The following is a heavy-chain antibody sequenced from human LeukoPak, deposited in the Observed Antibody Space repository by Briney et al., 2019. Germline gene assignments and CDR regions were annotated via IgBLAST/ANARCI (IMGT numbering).Heavy chain of an antibody. Sequence: GESLKISCKGSGYSFTSYWIGWVRQMPGKGLEWMGIIYPGDSDTRYSPSFQGQVTISADKSISTAYLQWSSLKASDSAMYYCASSLIAAAGTFALNYWGQGTLVTVSS. CDR3: ASSLIAAAGTFALNY. CDR2: IYPGDSDT. V-gene: IGHV5-51*01. D-gene: IGHD6-13*01. CDR1: GYSFTSYW. J-gene: IGHJ4*02.